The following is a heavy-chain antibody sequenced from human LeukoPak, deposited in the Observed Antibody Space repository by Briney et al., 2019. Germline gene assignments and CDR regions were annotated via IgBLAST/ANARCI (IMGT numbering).Heavy chain of an antibody. CDR3: TRRGGWYTDY. J-gene: IGHJ4*02. Sequence: PGGSLRLSCAASGFTFNNAWMSWVRQAPGKGLEWVGFIRSKAYGGTTEYAASVKGRFSISRDDSKSIAYLQMNSLKTEDTAVYYCTRRGGWYTDYWGQGTLVTVSS. V-gene: IGHV3-49*04. CDR1: GFTFNNAW. D-gene: IGHD6-19*01. CDR2: IRSKAYGGTT.